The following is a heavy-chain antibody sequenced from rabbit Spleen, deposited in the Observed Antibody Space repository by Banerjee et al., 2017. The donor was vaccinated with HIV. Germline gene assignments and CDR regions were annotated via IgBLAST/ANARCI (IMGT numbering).Heavy chain of an antibody. CDR3: ARDGAGGSYFAL. V-gene: IGHV1S7*01. CDR1: GFDFSRYY. J-gene: IGHJ3*01. D-gene: IGHD8-1*01. CDR2: IDPIFGIA. Sequence: QLVESGGGLVQPGRSLKLSCKASGFDFSRYYVSWVRQAPGKGLEWIGDIDPIFGIAVYASWVNGRFTISSHNAQNTLYLQLSSLTAADTATYFCARDGAGGSYFALWGQGTLVTVS.